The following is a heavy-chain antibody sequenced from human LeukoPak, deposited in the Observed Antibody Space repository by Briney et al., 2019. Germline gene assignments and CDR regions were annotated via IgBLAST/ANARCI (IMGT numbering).Heavy chain of an antibody. Sequence: KPSETLSLTCTVSGGSISSYYWSWIRQPPGKGLEWIGYIYYSGSTNYSPSLKSRVTISVDTSKNQFSLKLSSVTAADTAVYYCARGKLELLPFAFDIWGQGTMVTVSS. D-gene: IGHD1-7*01. V-gene: IGHV4-59*08. CDR2: IYYSGST. CDR1: GGSISSYY. J-gene: IGHJ3*02. CDR3: ARGKLELLPFAFDI.